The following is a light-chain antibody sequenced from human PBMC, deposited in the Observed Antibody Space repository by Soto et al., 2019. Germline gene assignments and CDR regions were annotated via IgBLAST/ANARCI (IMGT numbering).Light chain of an antibody. Sequence: ELVLTQSPGTLSLSPGERATLSCRASQSVSSSYLAWYQQKPGQAPSLLIYAASSRAPGIPDRFSGSGSGTDFTLTISRLEPEDFAVYYCQEYGSSRSFGQGTKVEIK. V-gene: IGKV3-20*01. CDR1: QSVSSSY. CDR2: AAS. J-gene: IGKJ1*01. CDR3: QEYGSSRS.